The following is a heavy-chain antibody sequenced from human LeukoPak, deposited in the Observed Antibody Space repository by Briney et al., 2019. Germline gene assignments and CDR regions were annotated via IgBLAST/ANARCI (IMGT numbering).Heavy chain of an antibody. V-gene: IGHV3-23*01. D-gene: IGHD1-1*01. CDR1: GFTFSSNA. J-gene: IGHJ4*02. CDR3: AKENPLQNWNYDY. CDR2: FGGGSSST. Sequence: GGSLRLSCAASGFTFSSNAMSWVRQAPGRGLEWVSAFGGGSSSTYYADSVRGRFTISRDNSKNTVYLQMDSLRAEDTAVYYCAKENPLQNWNYDYWGQGTLVTVSS.